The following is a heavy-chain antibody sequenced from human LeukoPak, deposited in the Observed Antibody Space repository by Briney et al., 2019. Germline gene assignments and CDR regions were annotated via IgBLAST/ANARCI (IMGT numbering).Heavy chain of an antibody. D-gene: IGHD3-3*01. CDR2: INHSGST. Sequence: SETLSLTCAVYGGSFSGYYWSWIRQPPGKGLEWIGEINHSGSTNYNPSLKSRVAMSVDTSMNQFSLNLNSVTAADTAVYYCARAFDFWSGYLDYWGQGTLVTVSS. CDR3: ARAFDFWSGYLDY. J-gene: IGHJ4*02. CDR1: GGSFSGYY. V-gene: IGHV4-34*01.